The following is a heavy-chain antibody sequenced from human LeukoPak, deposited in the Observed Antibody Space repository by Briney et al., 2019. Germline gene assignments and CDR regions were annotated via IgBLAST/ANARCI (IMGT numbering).Heavy chain of an antibody. CDR2: ISSSSSTI. CDR1: GFTFSSYS. CDR3: ASTGSFITMVRGVAYNWFDP. D-gene: IGHD3-10*01. V-gene: IGHV3-48*04. Sequence: GGSLRLSCAASGFTFSSYSMNWVRQAPGKGLEWVSYISSSSSTIYYADSVKGRFTISRDNAKNSLYLQMNSLRAEDTAVYYCASTGSFITMVRGVAYNWFDPWGQGTLVTVSS. J-gene: IGHJ5*02.